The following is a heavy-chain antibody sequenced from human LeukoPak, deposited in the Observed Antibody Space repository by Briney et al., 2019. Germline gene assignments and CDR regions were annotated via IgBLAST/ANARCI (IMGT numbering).Heavy chain of an antibody. J-gene: IGHJ4*02. Sequence: ASVKVFCKASGYTFTSYGISWVRQAPGQGLEWMGWISAYNGNTKYAQKLQGRVTMTTDTSTSTAYMELRSLRSDDTAVYFCARDPRTVVTSEALDYWGQGTLVTVSS. V-gene: IGHV1-18*01. D-gene: IGHD4-23*01. CDR2: ISAYNGNT. CDR1: GYTFTSYG. CDR3: ARDPRTVVTSEALDY.